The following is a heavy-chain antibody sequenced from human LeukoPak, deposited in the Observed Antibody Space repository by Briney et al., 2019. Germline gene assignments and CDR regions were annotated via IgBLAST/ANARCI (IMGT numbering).Heavy chain of an antibody. CDR3: ATEIAVAGVRYYFDY. D-gene: IGHD6-19*01. Sequence: ASVKVSCKASGGTFSSYAISWVRQAPGQGLEWMGGIIPIFGTANYAQKFQGRVTMTEDTSTDTAYMELSSLRSEDTAVYYCATEIAVAGVRYYFDYWGQGTLVTVSS. V-gene: IGHV1-69*06. CDR1: GGTFSSYA. J-gene: IGHJ4*02. CDR2: IIPIFGTA.